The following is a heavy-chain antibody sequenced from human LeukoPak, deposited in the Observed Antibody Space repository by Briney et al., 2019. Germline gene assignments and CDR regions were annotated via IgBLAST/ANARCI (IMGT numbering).Heavy chain of an antibody. CDR1: GGSISSGGYS. D-gene: IGHD2/OR15-2a*01. CDR3: ARLLYFDYYYYMDV. CDR2: IYHSGST. J-gene: IGHJ6*03. V-gene: IGHV4-30-2*01. Sequence: PSQTLSLTCAVSGGSISSGGYSWSWIRQPPGKGLEWIGYIYHSGSTYYNPSLKSRVTISVDRSKNQFSLKLSSVTAADTAVYYCARLLYFDYYYYMDVWGKGTTVTVSS.